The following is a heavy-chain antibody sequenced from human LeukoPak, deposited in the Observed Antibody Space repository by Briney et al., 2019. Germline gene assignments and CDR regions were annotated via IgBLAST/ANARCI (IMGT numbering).Heavy chain of an antibody. CDR1: GASISSGGYY. J-gene: IGHJ4*02. CDR3: ARDPYGSGSYRD. V-gene: IGHV4-31*03. D-gene: IGHD3-10*01. CDR2: IYYSGST. Sequence: SETLSLTCTVSGASISSGGYYWSWIRQHPGKGLEWIGYIYYSGSTNYNPSPKSRVTISVDTSKKQLSLNLSSVTAADTAVYYCARDPYGSGSYRDWGQGTLVTVSS.